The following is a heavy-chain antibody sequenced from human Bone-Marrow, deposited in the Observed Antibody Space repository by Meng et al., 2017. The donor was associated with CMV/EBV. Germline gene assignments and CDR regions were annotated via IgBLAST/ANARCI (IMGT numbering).Heavy chain of an antibody. V-gene: IGHV3-23*03. Sequence: GESLKISCAASGFTFSSYAMSWVRQAPGKGLEWVSVIYSGGSSTYYADSVKGRSTISRDNSKNTLYLQMNSLRAEDTAVYYCAREKGSNYDFWGGLSGRWFDPWGQGTLVTVSS. CDR3: AREKGSNYDFWGGLSGRWFDP. D-gene: IGHD3-3*01. J-gene: IGHJ5*02. CDR2: IYSGGSST. CDR1: GFTFSSYA.